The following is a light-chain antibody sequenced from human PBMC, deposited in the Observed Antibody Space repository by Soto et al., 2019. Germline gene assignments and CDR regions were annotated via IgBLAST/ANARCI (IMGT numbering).Light chain of an antibody. CDR3: QQSYNTPYT. J-gene: IGKJ2*01. CDR1: QTISSY. V-gene: IGKV1-39*01. Sequence: DIQMTQSPSSLSASVGERVTTTCRPSQTISSYLNWYQQKPGKVPKLLIYAASSLQSGVPSRFSGSGSGTDFTLTISSLQPEDFASYYCQQSYNTPYTFGQGTKLEIK. CDR2: AAS.